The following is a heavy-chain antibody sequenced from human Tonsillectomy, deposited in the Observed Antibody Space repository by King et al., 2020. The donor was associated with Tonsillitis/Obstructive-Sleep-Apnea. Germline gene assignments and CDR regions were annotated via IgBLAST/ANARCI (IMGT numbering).Heavy chain of an antibody. D-gene: IGHD4-23*01. CDR1: GFTFSSYA. CDR2: ISYDGSNK. CDR3: ARGMGAPVVTPFDY. J-gene: IGHJ4*02. Sequence: VQLVESGGGVVQPGRSLRLSCAASGFTFSSYAMHWVRQAPGKGLEWVAVISYDGSNKYYADSVKGRFTISRDNSKNTLYLQMNSLRAEDTAVYYCARGMGAPVVTPFDYWGQGTLVTVSS. V-gene: IGHV3-30*04.